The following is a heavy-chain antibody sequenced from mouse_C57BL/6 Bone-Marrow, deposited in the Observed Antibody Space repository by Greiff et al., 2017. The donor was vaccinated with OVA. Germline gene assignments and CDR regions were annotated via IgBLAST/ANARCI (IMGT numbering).Heavy chain of an antibody. CDR2: IDPENGDT. CDR1: GFNIKDDY. V-gene: IGHV14-4*01. CDR3: TTLPLYYGSPYWYFDV. Sequence: EVKLMESGAELVRPGASVKLSCTASGFNIKDDYMHWVKQRPEQGLEWIGWIDPENGDTEYASKFQGKATITADTSSNTAYLQLSSLTSEDTAVYYWTTLPLYYGSPYWYFDVWGTGTTVTVSS. J-gene: IGHJ1*03. D-gene: IGHD1-1*01.